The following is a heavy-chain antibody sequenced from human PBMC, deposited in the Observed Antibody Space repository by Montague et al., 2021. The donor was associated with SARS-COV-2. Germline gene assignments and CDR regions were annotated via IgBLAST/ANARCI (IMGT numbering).Heavy chain of an antibody. CDR3: ARLRDGVVPSPILGVGPYYSYYYMDV. CDR1: GGFFSSNY. J-gene: IGHJ6*03. V-gene: IGHV4-34*01. CDR2: INHGGST. Sequence: SETLSLTCAVYGGFFSSNYWNWIRQPPGKGLEWIGEINHGGSTNYNPSLKSRLTISADTSKNQFSLKLTSVAAADTAVYYCARLRDGVVPSPILGVGPYYSYYYMDVWGKGTTVTVSS. D-gene: IGHD3-10*01.